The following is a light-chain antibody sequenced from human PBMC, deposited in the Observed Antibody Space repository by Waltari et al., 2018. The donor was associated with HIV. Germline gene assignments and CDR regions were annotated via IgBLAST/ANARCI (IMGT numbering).Light chain of an antibody. Sequence: QSALAQPASVSGSPGQTITISCTAVGSDIYNAVSWYQHRPGEAPKVIIYEVTNRPSGVSHRFSGSKAGNTASLTISGLQSEDEADYFCTSYISSATPEFGGGTRLTVL. J-gene: IGLJ3*02. CDR2: EVT. CDR1: GSDIYNA. CDR3: TSYISSATPE. V-gene: IGLV2-14*01.